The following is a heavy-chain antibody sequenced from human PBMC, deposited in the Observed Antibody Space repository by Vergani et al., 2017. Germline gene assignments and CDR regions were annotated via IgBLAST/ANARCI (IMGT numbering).Heavy chain of an antibody. D-gene: IGHD2-2*01. CDR2: VSTGTKSQ. CDR3: AREYSSTSGRAFDF. J-gene: IGHJ3*01. V-gene: IGHV3-48*01. Sequence: QLVESGGGWVQPGGSLRPPCVVLGFASSPYFLTGVRQAPGKGLGWVSFVSTGTKSQSYAESVKGRFTISRDSAKNSLYLQMDSLRAEDTAVYYWAREYSSTSGRAFDFWGQGTKVTVSS. CDR1: GFASSPYF.